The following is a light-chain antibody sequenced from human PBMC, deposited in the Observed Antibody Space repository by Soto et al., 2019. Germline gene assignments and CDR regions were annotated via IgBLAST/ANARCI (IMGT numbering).Light chain of an antibody. CDR1: QSVSSSY. CDR3: QQYGSSPMWT. CDR2: GVS. Sequence: EIVLTQSPGTLSLSPGERATLSCRASQSVSSSYLAWYQLKPGQAPRLLISGVSNRATGIPDRFSGSGSGTDFTLTISRLEPEDFAVYYCQQYGSSPMWTFGQGTKVDIK. V-gene: IGKV3-20*01. J-gene: IGKJ1*01.